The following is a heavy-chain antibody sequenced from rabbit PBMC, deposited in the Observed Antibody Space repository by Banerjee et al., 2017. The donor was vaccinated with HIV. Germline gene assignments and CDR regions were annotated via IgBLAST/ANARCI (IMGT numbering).Heavy chain of an antibody. J-gene: IGHJ4*01. CDR1: GFSFSNGYV. CDR3: ARDRAGSGGGRITFDL. D-gene: IGHD4-2*01. CDR2: INTSSGNT. Sequence: QEQLEESGGDLVKPEGSLTLTCTASGFSFSNGYVMCWVRQAPGKGLEWIACINTSSGNTVYANWAKGRFTISKTPSTTVTLQMTSLTAADTATYFCARDRAGSGGGRITFDLWGPGTLVTVS. V-gene: IGHV1S45*01.